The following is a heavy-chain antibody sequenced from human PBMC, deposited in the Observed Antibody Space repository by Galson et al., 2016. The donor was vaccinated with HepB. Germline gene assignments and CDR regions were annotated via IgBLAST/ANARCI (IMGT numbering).Heavy chain of an antibody. CDR3: ATHDLPRYYFDY. V-gene: IGHV3-23*01. D-gene: IGHD2-21*02. J-gene: IGHJ4*02. Sequence: GVTTHYADSVKGRFTISRDNSRNTLYLQMNSLRAEDTAVYYCATHDLPRYYFDYWGQGTLVTVSS. CDR2: GVTT.